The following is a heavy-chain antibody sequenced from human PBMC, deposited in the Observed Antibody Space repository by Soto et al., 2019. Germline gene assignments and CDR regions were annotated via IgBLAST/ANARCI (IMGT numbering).Heavy chain of an antibody. D-gene: IGHD3-22*01. CDR3: ARAVKARGLVSDYYDCSGYYYGVGLYYYYGMDV. J-gene: IGHJ6*02. CDR1: GYTFTGYY. V-gene: IGHV1-2*04. CDR2: INPNSGGT. Sequence: ASVKVSCKASGYTFTGYYMHWVRQAPGQGLEWMGWINPNSGGTNYAQKFQGWVTMTRDTSISTAYMELSRLRSDDTAVYYCARAVKARGLVSDYYDCSGYYYGVGLYYYYGMDVWGQGTTVTVSS.